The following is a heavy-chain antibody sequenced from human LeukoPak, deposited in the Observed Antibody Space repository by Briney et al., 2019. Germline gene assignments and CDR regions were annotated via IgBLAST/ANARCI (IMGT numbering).Heavy chain of an antibody. D-gene: IGHD2-15*01. CDR1: GFTFSDYG. V-gene: IGHV3-23*01. CDR3: AKNGDRGAYCSGGSCYPYYYYYMDV. CDR2: ISSTGGTT. Sequence: GGSPRLSCAASGFTFSDYGMSWVRQAPGKGLEWISSISSTGGTTYYADSVKGRFTISRDNSKNTLFLQVNSLRAEDTAIYYCAKNGDRGAYCSGGSCYPYYYYYMDVWGKGTTVTISS. J-gene: IGHJ6*03.